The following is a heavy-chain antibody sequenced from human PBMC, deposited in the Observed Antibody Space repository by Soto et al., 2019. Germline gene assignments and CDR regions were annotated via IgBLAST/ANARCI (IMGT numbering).Heavy chain of an antibody. J-gene: IGHJ6*02. Sequence: ASETLSLTCAVSGGSISSGGYSWSWIRQPPGKGLEWIGYIYHSGSTYYNPSLKSRVTISVDRSKNQFSLKLSSVTAADTAVYYCASGKDTAMVTDYYYYGMDVWGQGTTVTVSS. V-gene: IGHV4-30-2*01. CDR3: ASGKDTAMVTDYYYYGMDV. D-gene: IGHD5-18*01. CDR1: GGSISSGGYS. CDR2: IYHSGST.